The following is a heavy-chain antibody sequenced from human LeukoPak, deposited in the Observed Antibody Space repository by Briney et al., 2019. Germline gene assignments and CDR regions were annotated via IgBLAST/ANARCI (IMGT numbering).Heavy chain of an antibody. CDR3: ARGYYDSSGYSNTFDI. CDR1: GASISSYY. Sequence: PSETLSLTCTASGASISSYYWSWIRQPPGKGLEWIGYIYYSGNTNYNPSLKSRVTISVDTSKNQFSLKLSSVTAADTAVYYCARGYYDSSGYSNTFDIWGQGTMVTVSS. V-gene: IGHV4-59*01. D-gene: IGHD3-22*01. CDR2: IYYSGNT. J-gene: IGHJ3*02.